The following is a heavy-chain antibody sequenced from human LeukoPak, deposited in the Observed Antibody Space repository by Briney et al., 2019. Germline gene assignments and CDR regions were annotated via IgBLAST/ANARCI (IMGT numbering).Heavy chain of an antibody. Sequence: GGSLRLSCAASGFTFSTDWMHWVRQAPGKGLVWVSRMNSDGSSTTYADSVKGRFTISRDNAKNTLHLQMNSLRDEDTAVYHCARATVRDGYNTIDYWGQGTLVTVSS. CDR3: ARATVRDGYNTIDY. CDR1: GFTFSTDW. D-gene: IGHD5-24*01. CDR2: MNSDGSST. J-gene: IGHJ4*02. V-gene: IGHV3-74*01.